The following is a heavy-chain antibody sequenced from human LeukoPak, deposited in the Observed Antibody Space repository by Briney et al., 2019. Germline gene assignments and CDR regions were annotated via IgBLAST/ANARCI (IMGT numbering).Heavy chain of an antibody. CDR2: INPSGGST. CDR3: ARTAARRFDY. CDR1: GYSLTTYY. V-gene: IGHV1-46*01. J-gene: IGHJ4*02. Sequence: ASVKVSCKASGYSLTTYYMHWVRQAPGQGLEWMAIINPSGGSTNYAQKFQGRVTMTRDTSTSTVYMELSSLRSDDTAVYYCARTAARRFDYWGQGTLVTVSS. D-gene: IGHD6-6*01.